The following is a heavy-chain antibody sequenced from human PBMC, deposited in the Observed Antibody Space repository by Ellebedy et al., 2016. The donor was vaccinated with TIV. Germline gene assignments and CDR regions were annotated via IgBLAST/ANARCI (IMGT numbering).Heavy chain of an antibody. V-gene: IGHV1-46*01. D-gene: IGHD6-19*01. Sequence: ASVKVSCXASGYTFTGYYMHWVRQAPGQGLEWMGIINPSGGSTSYAQKFQGRVTMTRDTSTSTVYMELSSLRSEDTAVYYCAAPTHSSGWYWGQGTLVTVSS. CDR2: INPSGGST. CDR1: GYTFTGYY. CDR3: AAPTHSSGWY. J-gene: IGHJ4*02.